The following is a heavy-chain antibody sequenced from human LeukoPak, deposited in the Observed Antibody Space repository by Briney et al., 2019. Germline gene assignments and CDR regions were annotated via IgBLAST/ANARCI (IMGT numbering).Heavy chain of an antibody. D-gene: IGHD3-9*01. Sequence: SETLSLTCTVAGASINRRAYVWDWIRQHPGKGLEWIGYIYSSGGTYYNPSLKSRVTISVDTSKSHFSLKLSSVTAADTAPSYCAIMRNDILTGYDYYVDYWGQGTLVTVSS. J-gene: IGHJ4*02. V-gene: IGHV4-31*03. CDR3: AIMRNDILTGYDYYVDY. CDR1: GASINRRAYV. CDR2: IYSSGGT.